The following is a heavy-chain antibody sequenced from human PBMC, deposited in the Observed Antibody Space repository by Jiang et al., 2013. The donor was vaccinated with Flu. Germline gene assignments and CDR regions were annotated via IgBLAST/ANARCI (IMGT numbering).Heavy chain of an antibody. J-gene: IGHJ4*02. CDR1: GFSLSVGGVG. CDR3: AHRLLDYDNIGYPFDY. Sequence: VKPTQTLTLTCTFSGFSLSVGGVGVGWIRQPPGKALEWLAVIYWDDDKHYSPSLRNRLSINKDTSKNQVVLTVTNVDPVDTGTYFCAHRLLDYDNIGYPFDYWGQGTPVTVSS. CDR2: IYWDDDK. D-gene: IGHD3-22*01. V-gene: IGHV2-5*02.